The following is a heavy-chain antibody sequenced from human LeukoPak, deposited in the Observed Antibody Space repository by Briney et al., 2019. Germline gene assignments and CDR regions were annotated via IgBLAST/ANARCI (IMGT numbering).Heavy chain of an antibody. CDR1: GYTFTGFY. V-gene: IGHV1-69*13. Sequence: SVKVSCKASGYTFTGFYIHWVRQAPGQGLEWMGGIIPISGTTNYAQKFQGRVTITADESTSTAYMELSSLRSEDTAVYYCASAAYSSGWYDMAYWGQGTLATVSS. D-gene: IGHD6-19*01. CDR3: ASAAYSSGWYDMAY. CDR2: IIPISGTT. J-gene: IGHJ4*02.